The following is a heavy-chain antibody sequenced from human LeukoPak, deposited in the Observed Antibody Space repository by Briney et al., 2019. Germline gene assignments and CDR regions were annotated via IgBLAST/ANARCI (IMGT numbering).Heavy chain of an antibody. D-gene: IGHD4-17*01. J-gene: IGHJ3*02. CDR3: ATTITVTKSKDAFGI. Sequence: PSETLSLTCTVSGGSISSSSYYWGWIRQPPGKGLEWIGSIYYSGSTYYNPSLKSRVTISVDTSKNQFSLKLSSVTAADTAVYYCATTITVTKSKDAFGIWGQGTMVTVSS. V-gene: IGHV4-39*07. CDR2: IYYSGST. CDR1: GGSISSSSYY.